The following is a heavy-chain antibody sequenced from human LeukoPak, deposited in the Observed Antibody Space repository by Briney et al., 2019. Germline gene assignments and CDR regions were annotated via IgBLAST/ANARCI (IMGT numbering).Heavy chain of an antibody. CDR2: IYTSGST. Sequence: SETLSLTCTVSGGSISSYYWSWIRQPPGKGLEWIGYIYTSGSTNYNPSLKSRVTISVDTSKDQFSLKLSSVTAADTAVYYCARGGWFDPWGQGTLVTVSS. J-gene: IGHJ5*02. CDR3: ARGGWFDP. CDR1: GGSISSYY. V-gene: IGHV4-4*09.